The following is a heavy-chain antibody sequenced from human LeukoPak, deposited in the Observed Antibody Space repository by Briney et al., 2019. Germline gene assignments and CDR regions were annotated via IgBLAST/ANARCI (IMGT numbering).Heavy chain of an antibody. CDR3: ARARDDYGDYVWFDP. CDR1: GGSISSGDDF. D-gene: IGHD4-17*01. CDR2: IYYGGSS. J-gene: IGHJ5*02. Sequence: PSQTLSLTCTVSGGSISSGDDFWSWIRQLPGKGLEWIGYIYYGGSSFYNPSLKSRVTMSVDTSKNQFSLKLSSVTAADTAVYYCARARDDYGDYVWFDPWGQGTLVTVSS. V-gene: IGHV4-30-4*08.